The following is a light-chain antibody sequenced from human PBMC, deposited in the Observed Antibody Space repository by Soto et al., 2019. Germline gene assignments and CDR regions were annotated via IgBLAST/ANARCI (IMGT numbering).Light chain of an antibody. CDR1: QSLSSN. CDR3: QQYNNWPLT. V-gene: IGKV3-15*01. Sequence: IEMTQSPVTLSVSPGERATLSCRASQSLSSNLAWYQQKPGQAPRLLIYRASTRATGVPARFSGSDSGTEFTLTISSLQSEDFAVYYCQQYNNWPLTFGGGTKVEIK. CDR2: RAS. J-gene: IGKJ4*01.